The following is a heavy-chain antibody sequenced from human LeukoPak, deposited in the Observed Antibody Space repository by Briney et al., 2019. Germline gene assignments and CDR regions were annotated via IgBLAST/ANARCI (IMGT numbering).Heavy chain of an antibody. Sequence: SETLSLTCTVSGYSISSGYYWGWIRQPPGKGLEWIGEINHSGSTNYNPSLKSRVTISLDTSKNQFSLKVSSVTAADTAIYYCAKDFSSASYTYYYCYMDVWGKGTTVTVSS. V-gene: IGHV4-38-2*02. CDR1: GYSISSGYY. D-gene: IGHD6-25*01. CDR2: INHSGST. CDR3: AKDFSSASYTYYYCYMDV. J-gene: IGHJ6*03.